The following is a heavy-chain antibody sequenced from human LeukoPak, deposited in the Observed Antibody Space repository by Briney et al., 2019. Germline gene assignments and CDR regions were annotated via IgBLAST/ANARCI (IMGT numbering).Heavy chain of an antibody. J-gene: IGHJ4*02. CDR3: ARVPYYYGQTFDY. Sequence: SETLSLTCAVYGGSFSGYYWSWIRQPPGKGLEWIGEINHSGSTNYNPSLKSRVTISVDTSKNQFSLKLSSVTAADTAVYYCARVPYYYGQTFDYWGQGTLVTVSS. CDR1: GGSFSGYY. CDR2: INHSGST. D-gene: IGHD3-10*01. V-gene: IGHV4-34*01.